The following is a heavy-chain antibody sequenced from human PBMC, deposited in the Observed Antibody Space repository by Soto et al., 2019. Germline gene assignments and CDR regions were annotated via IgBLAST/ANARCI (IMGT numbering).Heavy chain of an antibody. D-gene: IGHD1-1*01. V-gene: IGHV3-7*05. CDR3: ARDKSTGTTDPFDY. CDR1: GFTFSSYW. CDR2: IKQDGSEK. J-gene: IGHJ4*02. Sequence: PGGSLRLSCAASGFTFSSYWMSWVRQAPGKGLEWVANIKQDGSEKYYVDSVKGRFTISRDNAKNSLYLQMNSLRAEDTAVYYCARDKSTGTTDPFDYWGQGTLVTVSS.